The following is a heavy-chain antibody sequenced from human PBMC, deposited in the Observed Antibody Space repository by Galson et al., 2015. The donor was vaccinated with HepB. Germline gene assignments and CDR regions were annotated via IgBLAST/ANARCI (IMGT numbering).Heavy chain of an antibody. CDR1: GGSISSSSYY. CDR3: ATIQRSGFPVDY. D-gene: IGHD1-26*01. Sequence: SETLSLTCTVSGGSISSSSYYWGWIRQPPGKGLEWIGSIYYSGSTYYNPSLKSRVTISVDTSKNQFSLKLSSVTAADTAVYYCATIQRSGFPVDYWGQGTLVTVSS. J-gene: IGHJ4*02. CDR2: IYYSGST. V-gene: IGHV4-39*01.